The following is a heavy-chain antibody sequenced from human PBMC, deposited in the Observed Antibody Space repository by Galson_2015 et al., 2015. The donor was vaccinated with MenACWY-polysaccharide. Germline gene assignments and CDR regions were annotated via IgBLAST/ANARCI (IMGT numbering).Heavy chain of an antibody. Sequence: SLRLSCAASGFTFSSYGMHWVRQAPGKGLEWVAVISYDGSNKYYADSVKGRFTISRDNSKNTLYLQMNSLRAEDTAVYYCAKAPLGYCSSTSCIRGWFDPWGQGTLVTVSS. J-gene: IGHJ5*02. CDR2: ISYDGSNK. CDR3: AKAPLGYCSSTSCIRGWFDP. CDR1: GFTFSSYG. V-gene: IGHV3-30*18. D-gene: IGHD2-2*01.